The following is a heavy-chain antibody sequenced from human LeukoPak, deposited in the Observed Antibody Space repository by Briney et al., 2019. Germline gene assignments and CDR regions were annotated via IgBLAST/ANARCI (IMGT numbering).Heavy chain of an antibody. CDR3: ARCRYSSSDKAYYMDV. Sequence: SETLSLTCTVSGGSISSYYWSWIRQPPGKGLEWIGYIYYSGSTNYNPSLKSRVTISVDTSKNQFSLKLSSVTAADTAVYYCARCRYSSSDKAYYMDVWGKGTTVTVSS. J-gene: IGHJ6*03. V-gene: IGHV4-59*01. D-gene: IGHD6-13*01. CDR2: IYYSGST. CDR1: GGSISSYY.